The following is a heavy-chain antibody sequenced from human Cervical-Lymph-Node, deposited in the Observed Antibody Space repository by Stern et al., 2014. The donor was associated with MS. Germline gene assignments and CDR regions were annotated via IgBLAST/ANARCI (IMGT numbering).Heavy chain of an antibody. J-gene: IGHJ4*02. CDR3: AVRGYSYGPFDY. CDR2: ISSSSSYI. D-gene: IGHD5-18*01. V-gene: IGHV3-21*01. CDR1: GFTFSSYS. Sequence: EVQLVESGGGLVKPGGSLRLSCAASGFTFSSYSMNWVRQAPGKGLEWVSSISSSSSYIYYADSVKGRFTISRDNAKNSLYLQMNSLRAEDTAVYYCAVRGYSYGPFDYWGQGTLVTVSS.